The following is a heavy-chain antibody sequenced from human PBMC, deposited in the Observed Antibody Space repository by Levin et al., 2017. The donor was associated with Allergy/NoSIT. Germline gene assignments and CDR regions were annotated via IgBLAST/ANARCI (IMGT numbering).Heavy chain of an antibody. V-gene: IGHV4-39*02. CDR1: GGSITSTIHY. D-gene: IGHD1-1*01. J-gene: IGHJ4*02. CDR3: ARGRLDHFDY. CDR2: ISYSGNT. Sequence: SETLSLTCNVSGGSITSTIHYWVWIRQSPGKGLEWIGSISYSGNTYYKSSLRSRATMSVDTSNNHFSLKLTSVNAADTAIYYCARGRLDHFDYWGQGRLVTVSS.